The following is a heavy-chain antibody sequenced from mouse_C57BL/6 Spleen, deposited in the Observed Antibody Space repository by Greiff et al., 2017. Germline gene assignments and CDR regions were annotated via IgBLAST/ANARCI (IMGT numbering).Heavy chain of an antibody. Sequence: VQLQQSGAELVRPGASVKLSCTASGFNIKDYYMHWVKPRPEQGLEWIGWIDPENGDTEYASKFQGKATITADPSSNTAYLQLSSLTSEDTAVYYCTALYYYGSSSLYWYFDVWGTGTTVTVSS. CDR3: TALYYYGSSSLYWYFDV. CDR1: GFNIKDYY. CDR2: IDPENGDT. V-gene: IGHV14-4*01. J-gene: IGHJ1*03. D-gene: IGHD1-1*01.